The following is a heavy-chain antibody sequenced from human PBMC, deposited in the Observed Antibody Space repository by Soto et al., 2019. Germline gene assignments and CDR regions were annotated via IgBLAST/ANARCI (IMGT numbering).Heavy chain of an antibody. D-gene: IGHD1-26*01. V-gene: IGHV4-59*01. Sequence: SETLSLTCTVSGGSISSYYWSWIRQPPGKGLEWIGYIYYSGSTNYNPSLKSRVTISVDTSKNQFSLKLSSVTAADTAVYYCARASGSYYQIDYWGQGTLVTVSS. CDR2: IYYSGST. CDR3: ARASGSYYQIDY. CDR1: GGSISSYY. J-gene: IGHJ4*02.